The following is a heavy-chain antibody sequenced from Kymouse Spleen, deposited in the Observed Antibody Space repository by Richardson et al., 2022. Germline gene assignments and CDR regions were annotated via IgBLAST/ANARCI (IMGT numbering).Heavy chain of an antibody. CDR2: IYYSGST. J-gene: IGHJ4*02. CDR3: ARLDVGYGSGSYSHY. D-gene: IGHD3-10*01. V-gene: IGHV4-39*01. Sequence: QLQLQESGPGLVKPSETLSLTCTVSGGSISSSSYYWGWIRQPPGKGLEWIGSIYYSGSTYYNPSLKSRVTISVDTSKNQFSLKLSSVTAADTAVYYCARLDVGYGSGSYSHYWGQGTLVTVSS. CDR1: GGSISSSSYY.